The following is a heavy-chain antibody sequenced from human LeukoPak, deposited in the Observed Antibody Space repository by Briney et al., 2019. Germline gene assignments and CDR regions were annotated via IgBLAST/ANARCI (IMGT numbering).Heavy chain of an antibody. V-gene: IGHV3-7*03. D-gene: IGHD5-24*01. CDR3: AKEGRSLQTY. CDR1: GFTFRNYL. CDR2: IKQDGSEK. Sequence: GGSLRLSCAASGFTFRNYLMNWVRQAPGRGLEWVATIKQDGSEKYYVESVRGRFTISRDNAKNSLYLQMNSLRVEDTAVYYCAKEGRSLQTYWGQGTLVTVSS. J-gene: IGHJ4*02.